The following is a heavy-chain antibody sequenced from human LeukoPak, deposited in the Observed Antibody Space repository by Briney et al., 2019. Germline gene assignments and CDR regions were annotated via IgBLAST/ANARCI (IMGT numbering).Heavy chain of an antibody. Sequence: SETLSLTCTVSGGSISSSSYYWGWIRQPPGKGLEWIGSIYYSGSTYYNPSLKSRVTISVDTSKNQFSLKLSSVTAVDTAVYYCARAFGIAVAGRVSWFDPWGQGTLVTVSS. CDR3: ARAFGIAVAGRVSWFDP. V-gene: IGHV4-39*07. CDR1: GGSISSSSYY. CDR2: IYYSGST. J-gene: IGHJ5*02. D-gene: IGHD6-19*01.